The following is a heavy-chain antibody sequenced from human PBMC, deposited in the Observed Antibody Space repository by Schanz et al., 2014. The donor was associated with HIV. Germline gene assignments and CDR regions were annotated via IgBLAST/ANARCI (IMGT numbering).Heavy chain of an antibody. CDR3: ARGLTRYSSGWYHFDY. D-gene: IGHD6-19*01. CDR1: GFTFSSYV. V-gene: IGHV3-21*04. CDR2: ISSSSSYI. Sequence: VQLVESGGGVVQSGRSLRLSCAASGFTFSSYVMHWVRQAPGRGLESVSYISSSSSYIFYADSVKGRFTISGDNAYKSLYLQMNSLRAEDTAVYYCARGLTRYSSGWYHFDYWGQGTLVSVSS. J-gene: IGHJ4*02.